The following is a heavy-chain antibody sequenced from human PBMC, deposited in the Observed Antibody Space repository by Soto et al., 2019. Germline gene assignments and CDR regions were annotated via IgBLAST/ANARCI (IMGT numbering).Heavy chain of an antibody. Sequence: GGSLRLSCAASIFTFSSYGMHWVRQAPGKGLEWVAVISYDGTNKYYADSVKGRFTISRDNFKDTLYLQMNSLRAEDTAVYYCAKDGTRYYNHGMDVWGQGTTVTVSS. V-gene: IGHV3-30*18. CDR3: AKDGTRYYNHGMDV. D-gene: IGHD1-1*01. J-gene: IGHJ6*02. CDR1: IFTFSSYG. CDR2: ISYDGTNK.